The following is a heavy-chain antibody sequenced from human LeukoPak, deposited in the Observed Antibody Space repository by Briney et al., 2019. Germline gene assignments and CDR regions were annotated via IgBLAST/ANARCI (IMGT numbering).Heavy chain of an antibody. Sequence: SETLSLTCTVSGGSISSYYWGWIRQPPGKGLEWIGSIYYSGSTYYNPSLMSRVTISVDTSKNQFSLKLSSVTAADTAVYYCARRVPYYYGSGSFDIWGQGTMVTVSS. CDR3: ARRVPYYYGSGSFDI. D-gene: IGHD3-10*01. CDR2: IYYSGST. J-gene: IGHJ3*02. V-gene: IGHV4-39*01. CDR1: GGSISSYY.